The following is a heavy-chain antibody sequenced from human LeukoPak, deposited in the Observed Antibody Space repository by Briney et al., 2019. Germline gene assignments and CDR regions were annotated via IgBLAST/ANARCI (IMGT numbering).Heavy chain of an antibody. V-gene: IGHV5-51*01. CDR1: GYSFMNYW. CDR3: ARLSMIHPFHI. Sequence: GESLKICCQAAGYSFMNYWSGLGRQMPGKVLEWMEIIYRGDSDTKYSPAFQDQIPLSADKSINPPHLHWRSLKASDTAMYYCARLSMIHPFHIWGLGTVVTVSS. J-gene: IGHJ3*02. D-gene: IGHD3-22*01. CDR2: IYRGDSDT.